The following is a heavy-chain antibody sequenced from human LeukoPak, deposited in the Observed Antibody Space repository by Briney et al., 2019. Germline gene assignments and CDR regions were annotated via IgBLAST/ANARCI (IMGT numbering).Heavy chain of an antibody. CDR3: ARLSKGRYFDYIFDY. V-gene: IGHV4-39*01. D-gene: IGHD3-9*01. CDR1: GDSVSSSLYF. J-gene: IGHJ4*02. Sequence: SETLSLTCSVSGDSVSSSLYFWGWIRQPPGKGLEWIGNINSIGSSSGNPSLKSRVTMSVDTSKNQFSLKMTSVTAADTAVYYCARLSKGRYFDYIFDYWGQGTLVTVSS. CDR2: INSIGSS.